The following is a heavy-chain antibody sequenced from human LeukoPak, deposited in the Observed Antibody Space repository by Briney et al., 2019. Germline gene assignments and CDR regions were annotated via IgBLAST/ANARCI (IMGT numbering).Heavy chain of an antibody. CDR2: ISGSGGST. CDR3: AKVLGPTAMVLLFDY. V-gene: IGHV3-23*01. J-gene: IGHJ4*02. CDR1: GFTFSDYY. Sequence: GGSLRLSCAASGFTFSDYYMSWIRQAPGKGLEWVSAISGSGGSTYYADSVKGRFTISRDNSKNTLYLQMNSLRAEDTAVYYCAKVLGPTAMVLLFDYWGQGTLVTVSS. D-gene: IGHD5-18*01.